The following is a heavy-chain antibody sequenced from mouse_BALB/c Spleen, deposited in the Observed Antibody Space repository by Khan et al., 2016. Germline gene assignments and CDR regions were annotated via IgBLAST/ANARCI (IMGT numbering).Heavy chain of an antibody. V-gene: IGHV3-1*02. Sequence: EVQLQESGPGLVKPSQSLSLTCTVTGYSITSGYGWNWIRQFPGNKLEWMGYIRYSGSTHYNPSLKSRISITRDNSKTQFFLQLNSVTTEDTATYYCARTARIKYWGQGTTLTVSS. D-gene: IGHD1-2*01. CDR3: ARTARIKY. CDR1: GYSITSGYG. CDR2: IRYSGST. J-gene: IGHJ2*01.